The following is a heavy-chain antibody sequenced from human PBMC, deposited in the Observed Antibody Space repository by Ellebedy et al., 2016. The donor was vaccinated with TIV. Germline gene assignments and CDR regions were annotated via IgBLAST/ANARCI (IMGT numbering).Heavy chain of an antibody. CDR2: ISSGGST. D-gene: IGHD2-15*01. J-gene: IGHJ6*02. CDR3: ARDRDCSGGSCPTRGMDV. Sequence: GESLKISCAASGFTVSSDYMTWVRQAPGKGLEWVSVISSGGSTHYADSVKGRFTISRDNSKNMLYLQMNSLRVEDTAVCYCARDRDCSGGSCPTRGMDVWGQGTTVTVSS. CDR1: GFTVSSDY. V-gene: IGHV3-53*01.